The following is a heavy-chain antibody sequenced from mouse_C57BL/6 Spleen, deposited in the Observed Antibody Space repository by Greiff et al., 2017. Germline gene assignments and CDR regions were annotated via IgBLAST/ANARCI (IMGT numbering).Heavy chain of an antibody. Sequence: QVQLQQSGAELVMPGASVKLSCKASGYTFTSYWMHWVKQRPGQGLEWIGEIDPSDSYTNYNQKFKGKSTLTVDKSSSTAYMQLSSLTSEDSAVYYCARRVITTVVATGDFFDYWGQGTTLTVSS. J-gene: IGHJ2*01. D-gene: IGHD1-1*01. CDR2: IDPSDSYT. CDR1: GYTFTSYW. CDR3: ARRVITTVVATGDFFDY. V-gene: IGHV1-69*01.